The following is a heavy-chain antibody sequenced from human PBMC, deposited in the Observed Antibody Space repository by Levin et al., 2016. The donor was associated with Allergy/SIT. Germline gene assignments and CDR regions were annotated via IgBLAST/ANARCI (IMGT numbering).Heavy chain of an antibody. J-gene: IGHJ4*02. V-gene: IGHV1-69*02. D-gene: IGHD3-22*01. CDR3: ARMVDYYDSSGYYSLDY. Sequence: WVRQAPGQGLEWMGRIIPILGIANYAQKFQGRVTITADKSTSTAYMELSSLRSEDTAVYYCARMVDYYDSSGYYSLDYWGQGTLVTVSS. CDR2: IIPILGIA.